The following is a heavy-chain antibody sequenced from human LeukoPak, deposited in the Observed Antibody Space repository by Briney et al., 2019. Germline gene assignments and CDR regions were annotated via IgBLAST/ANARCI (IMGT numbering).Heavy chain of an antibody. D-gene: IGHD1-26*01. V-gene: IGHV4-59*01. J-gene: IGHJ4*02. CDR2: IYYSGST. CDR1: GGSISSYY. CDR3: ARGSMADIVGATTVDY. Sequence: PSETLSLTCTVSGGSISSYYWSWIRQPPGKGLEWIRYIYYSGSTNYNPSLKSRVTISVDTSKNQFSLKLSSVTAADTAVYYCARGSMADIVGATTVDYWGQGTLVTVSS.